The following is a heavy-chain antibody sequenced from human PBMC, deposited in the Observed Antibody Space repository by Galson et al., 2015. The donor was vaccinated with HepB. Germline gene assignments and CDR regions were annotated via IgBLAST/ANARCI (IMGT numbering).Heavy chain of an antibody. CDR2: ISWNSGSI. CDR1: GFTFDDYA. D-gene: IGHD6-6*01. V-gene: IGHV3-9*01. CDR3: AKLSGYSSSGFFDS. Sequence: SLRLSCAASGFTFDDYAMHWVRQAPGKGLEWVSGISWNSGSIGYADSVKGRFTIPRDNSKNTLYLQMNSLRAEDTAVYYCAKLSGYSSSGFFDSWGQGALVTVSS. J-gene: IGHJ4*02.